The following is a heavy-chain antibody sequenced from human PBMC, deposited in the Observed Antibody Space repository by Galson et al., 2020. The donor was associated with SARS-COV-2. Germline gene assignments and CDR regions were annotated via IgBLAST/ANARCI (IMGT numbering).Heavy chain of an antibody. D-gene: IGHD6-13*01. J-gene: IGHJ4*02. CDR1: GDSFTSKW. V-gene: IGHV5-51*01. Sequence: KIGESLKLSCKGSGDSFTSKWIGWVRQMPGKGLEWMGIIYPDDSDTRYSPSFQGQVTISVDKSISTTYLQWNSLKASDSAMYYCARSMTSSSHDSWFDYWGQGTLVTVSS. CDR3: ARSMTSSSHDSWFDY. CDR2: IYPDDSDT.